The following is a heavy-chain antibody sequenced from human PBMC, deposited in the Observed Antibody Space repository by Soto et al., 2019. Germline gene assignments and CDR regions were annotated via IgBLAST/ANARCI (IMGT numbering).Heavy chain of an antibody. J-gene: IGHJ5*01. CDR2: LNPNSGNT. CDR3: ARGVGYVENWLDS. V-gene: IGHV1-8*01. D-gene: IGHD5-12*01. Sequence: GAPVKVSSQESGLTFTSFYINWVQHSTGQGLQWMGWLNPNSGNTAYALKFQGRVTMTRNTSIGTAYMELSSLRSEDTAVYYCARGVGYVENWLDSWGQGTLVTVSS. CDR1: GLTFTSFY.